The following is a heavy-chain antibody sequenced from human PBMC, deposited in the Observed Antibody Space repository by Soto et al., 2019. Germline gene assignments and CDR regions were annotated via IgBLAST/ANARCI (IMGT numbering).Heavy chain of an antibody. CDR1: GFTFSSYG. Sequence: GGSLRLSCAASGFTFSSYGMHWVRQAPGKGLEWVAVIWYDGSNKYYADSVKGRFTISRDNSKNTLYLQMNSLRAEDTAVYYCARDGSDYYDSSGYYYYFDYWGQGTLVTVSS. CDR3: ARDGSDYYDSSGYYYYFDY. J-gene: IGHJ4*02. CDR2: IWYDGSNK. D-gene: IGHD3-22*01. V-gene: IGHV3-33*01.